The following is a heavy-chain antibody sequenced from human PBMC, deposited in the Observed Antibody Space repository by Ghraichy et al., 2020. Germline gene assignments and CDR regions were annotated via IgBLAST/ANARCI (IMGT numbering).Heavy chain of an antibody. D-gene: IGHD6-19*01. CDR1: GFSFDTYG. J-gene: IGHJ4*02. CDR2: IQFDESDK. CDR3: AKDSGWRD. V-gene: IGHV3-30*02. Sequence: GGSLRLSCAASGFSFDTYGMHWVRQAPGKGLEWVAFIQFDESDKFYAESVKGRFTISRDNSKNMLYLQMNSLRPEDTAIYFCAKDSGWRDWGQGILVTVSP.